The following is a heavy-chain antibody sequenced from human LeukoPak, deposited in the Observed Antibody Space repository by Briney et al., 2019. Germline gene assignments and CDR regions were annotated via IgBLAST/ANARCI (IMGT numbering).Heavy chain of an antibody. J-gene: IGHJ4*02. Sequence: QSGGSLRLSCAASGFAASGFTFSTFGMHWVRQAPGKGLEWVAVISYDGSNKYYADSVKGRFTISRDNSKNTLYLQMNSLRGEDTAVYYCARDQGRLEWLPDYWGQGTLVTVSS. V-gene: IGHV3-30*19. CDR3: ARDQGRLEWLPDY. CDR1: SGFAASGFTFSTFG. CDR2: ISYDGSNK. D-gene: IGHD3-3*01.